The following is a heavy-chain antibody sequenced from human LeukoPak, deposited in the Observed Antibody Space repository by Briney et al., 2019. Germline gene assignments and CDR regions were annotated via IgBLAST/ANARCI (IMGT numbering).Heavy chain of an antibody. CDR1: GFTFSSYG. CDR3: AKNRHSSSFYYFDY. CDR2: IRYDGSNK. J-gene: IGHJ4*02. V-gene: IGHV3-30*02. Sequence: GGSLRLSCAASGFTFSSYGMHCVRRAPGEGLGWVTFIRYDGSNKYYADSVKGRFTVSRDNSKNTLYLQLNRRRAEDPAVDYCAKNRHSSSFYYFDYWGQGSLVTVSS. D-gene: IGHD6-13*01.